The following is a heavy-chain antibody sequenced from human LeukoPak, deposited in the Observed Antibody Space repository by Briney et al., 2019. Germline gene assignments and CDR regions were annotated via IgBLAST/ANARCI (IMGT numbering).Heavy chain of an antibody. D-gene: IGHD3-22*01. V-gene: IGHV3-74*01. CDR1: GFTFSSYW. Sequence: PGGSLRLSCAASGFTFSSYWMHWVRQAPGKGLVWVSRINSDGSSTSYADSVKGRFTISRDNAKNTLYLQVNSLRAEDTAVYYCARAGVTYYYDSTFDYWGQGTLVTVSS. CDR3: ARAGVTYYYDSTFDY. CDR2: INSDGSST. J-gene: IGHJ4*02.